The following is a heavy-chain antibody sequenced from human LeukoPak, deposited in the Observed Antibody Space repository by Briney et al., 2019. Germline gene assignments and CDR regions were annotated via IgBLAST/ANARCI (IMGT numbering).Heavy chain of an antibody. J-gene: IGHJ4*02. CDR2: IWYDGKNK. CDR3: ARQHCSGGDCYFFD. V-gene: IGHV3-33*01. CDR1: GLTFSSYG. D-gene: IGHD2-15*01. Sequence: GGYLRMSYAAAGLTFSSYGMHWVRQAPGKRQEWVALIWYDGKNKYYAGSVKGRFTTSRDNSKNTLYLQLNSLRAEDTAVYYCARQHCSGGDCYFFDWGQGTLVTVSS.